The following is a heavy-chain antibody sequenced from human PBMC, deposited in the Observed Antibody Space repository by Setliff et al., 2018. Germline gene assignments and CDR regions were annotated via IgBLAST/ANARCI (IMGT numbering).Heavy chain of an antibody. V-gene: IGHV4-39*07. CDR1: GGSVSSTSHY. CDR3: ARVDFTMIQGVLGL. D-gene: IGHD3-10*01. J-gene: IGHJ1*01. Sequence: SETLSLTCNVSGGSVSSTSHYWGWIRQPPGKGMEWIGSVYYSGYAYYNPSLQSRVTISVDMSKNQFSMKLTSVTAADTAVYYCARVDFTMIQGVLGLWGQGTLVTVSS. CDR2: VYYSGYA.